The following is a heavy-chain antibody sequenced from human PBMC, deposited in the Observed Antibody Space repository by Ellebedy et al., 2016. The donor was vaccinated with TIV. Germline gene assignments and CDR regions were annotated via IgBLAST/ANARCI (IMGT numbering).Heavy chain of an antibody. CDR1: GYPFTDYY. Sequence: AASVKVSCKTSGYPFTDYYIHWARQAPGQGLEWVGIINPSGGDTAYARKFQGRVTLTTDPSTRTVYMGVSSLRSDDTAVYYCATAEKYYDSGGLKIWGQGTLVIVSS. CDR3: ATAEKYYDSGGLKI. J-gene: IGHJ4*02. CDR2: INPSGGDT. D-gene: IGHD3-22*01. V-gene: IGHV1-46*01.